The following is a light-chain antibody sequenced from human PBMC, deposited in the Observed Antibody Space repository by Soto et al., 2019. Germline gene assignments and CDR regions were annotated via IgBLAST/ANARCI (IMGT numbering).Light chain of an antibody. V-gene: IGKV3-15*01. CDR3: QQYNAWPRT. Sequence: EVGMTQCPASLSVSPGEQATLSCRASQSVSSNLAWYQQKPGQAPRLLIYGASTRATGIPARFSGSGSGTEFTLTISSLQSEDFAVYYCQQYNAWPRTFGQGTKVDI. CDR2: GAS. CDR1: QSVSSN. J-gene: IGKJ1*01.